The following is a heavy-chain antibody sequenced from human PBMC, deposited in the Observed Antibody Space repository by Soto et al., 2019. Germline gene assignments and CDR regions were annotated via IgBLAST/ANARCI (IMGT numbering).Heavy chain of an antibody. Sequence: QVQLVQSGAEVKKPGSSVKVSCKASGGTFSSYAISWVRQAPGQGLEWMGGIIPIFGTANYAQKFQGRVTSTADESTSTADMELRSLRSEDTAVYYCARDGSARSSWYGWFDPWGQGTLVTVSS. V-gene: IGHV1-69*12. CDR3: ARDGSARSSWYGWFDP. CDR1: GGTFSSYA. D-gene: IGHD6-13*01. J-gene: IGHJ5*02. CDR2: IIPIFGTA.